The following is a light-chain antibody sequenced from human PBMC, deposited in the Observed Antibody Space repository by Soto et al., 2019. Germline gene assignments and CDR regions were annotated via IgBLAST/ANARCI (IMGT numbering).Light chain of an antibody. CDR1: QSVSIY. J-gene: IGKJ1*01. Sequence: DVQMTQSPSSLSASVGDRVTITCRASQSVSIYLNWYQQKPGKAPNLLISASSSLQNGVQSRSRSRGSGPDFTLTICGLQPEKFAPYYCQQSYSTPPWTFGQGTKVEIK. V-gene: IGKV1-39*01. CDR3: QQSYSTPPWT. CDR2: ASS.